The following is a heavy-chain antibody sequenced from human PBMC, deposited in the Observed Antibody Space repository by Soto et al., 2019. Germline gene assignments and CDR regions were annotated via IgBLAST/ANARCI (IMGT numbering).Heavy chain of an antibody. V-gene: IGHV3-15*07. CDR3: TTDLGSSWTIDAFDI. Sequence: GGCLRLSCAASGFTFSNAWMNWVRQAPGKGLEWVGRIKSKTDGGTTDYAAPVKGRFTISRDDSKNTLYLQMNSLKTEDTAVYYCTTDLGSSWTIDAFDIWGQGTMVTVSS. J-gene: IGHJ3*02. CDR2: IKSKTDGGTT. CDR1: GFTFSNAW. D-gene: IGHD6-13*01.